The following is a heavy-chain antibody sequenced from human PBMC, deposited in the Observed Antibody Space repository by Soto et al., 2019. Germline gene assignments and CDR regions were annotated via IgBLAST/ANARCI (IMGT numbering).Heavy chain of an antibody. J-gene: IGHJ4*02. Sequence: EVQLLGSGGGLVQPGGSLRLSCAASGFIFSSYAMTWVRQAPGKGLEWVSAISGSGGATYYADSVKGRFTISRDNSKNTLYLQMNSLRADDTAFYYCAKSPVEGSSTGRAGDYWGQGTLVTVSS. V-gene: IGHV3-23*01. CDR1: GFIFSSYA. D-gene: IGHD6-6*01. CDR3: AKSPVEGSSTGRAGDY. CDR2: ISGSGGAT.